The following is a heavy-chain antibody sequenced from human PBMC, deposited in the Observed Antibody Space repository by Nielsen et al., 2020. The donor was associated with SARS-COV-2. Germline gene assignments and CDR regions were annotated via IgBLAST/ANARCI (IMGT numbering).Heavy chain of an antibody. CDR2: IYLSGST. D-gene: IGHD3-22*01. V-gene: IGHV4-4*02. J-gene: IGHJ6*02. CDR1: GGSISSINW. Sequence: SETLSLTCAVSGGSISSINWWCCVRQPPGMGLGWIGEIYLSGSTNYNPSLKSRVTISVDKSKNQFSLKLSSVTAADTAVYYCAREPYYYDSSGPDYYYYGMDVWGQGTTVTVSS. CDR3: AREPYYYDSSGPDYYYYGMDV.